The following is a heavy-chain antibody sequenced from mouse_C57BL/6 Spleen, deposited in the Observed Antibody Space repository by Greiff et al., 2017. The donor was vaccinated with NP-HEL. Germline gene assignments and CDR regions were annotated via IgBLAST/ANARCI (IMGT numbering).Heavy chain of an antibody. CDR3: ARSLYYGSSVWFAY. J-gene: IGHJ3*01. CDR1: GYAFSSSW. Sequence: QVQLQQSGPELVKPGASVKISCKASGYAFSSSWMNWVKQRPGKGLEWIGRIYPGDGDTNYNGKFKGKATLTADKSSSTAYMQLSSLTSEDSAVYFCARSLYYGSSVWFAYWGQGTLVTVSA. V-gene: IGHV1-82*01. CDR2: IYPGDGDT. D-gene: IGHD1-1*01.